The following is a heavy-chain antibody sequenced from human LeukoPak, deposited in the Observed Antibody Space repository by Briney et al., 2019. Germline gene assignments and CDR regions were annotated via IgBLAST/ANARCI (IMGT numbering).Heavy chain of an antibody. Sequence: SETLSLTCTVSGGSISPYFWSWIRQPPGKGLEWIGYIYYSGSTNYNPSLKSRVTISVDTSKNQFSLKLSSVTAADTAVYYCARGVGYRDAFDIWGQGTMVTVFS. CDR1: GGSISPYF. CDR3: ARGVGYRDAFDI. V-gene: IGHV4-59*01. D-gene: IGHD1-26*01. J-gene: IGHJ3*02. CDR2: IYYSGST.